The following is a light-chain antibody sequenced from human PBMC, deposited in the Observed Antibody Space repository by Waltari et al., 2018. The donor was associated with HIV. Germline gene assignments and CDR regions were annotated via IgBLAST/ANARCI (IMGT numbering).Light chain of an antibody. J-gene: IGLJ2*01. CDR1: SSNIGRYA. Sequence: QSVLTQSPSASGTPGQRVTISCSGSSSNIGRYAVNWYQHLPGTAPKLRTYSDNQRPSGVPDRFSGYKSGTSASLAISGLQSEDEAEYYCATWDGSLSGGVFGGGTKLTVL. CDR3: ATWDGSLSGGV. V-gene: IGLV1-44*01. CDR2: SDN.